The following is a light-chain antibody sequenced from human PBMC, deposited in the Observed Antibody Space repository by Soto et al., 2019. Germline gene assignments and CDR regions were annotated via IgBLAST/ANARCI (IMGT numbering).Light chain of an antibody. J-gene: IGKJ1*01. CDR2: DAS. V-gene: IGKV1-5*01. CDR3: QQYNSYSRA. CDR1: QSISSW. Sequence: DIQMTQSPSTLSASVGYRVTITCRASQSISSWLAWYQQKPGKAPKLLIYDASSLESGVPSRFSGSGSGTEFNLHISSLQPDDFATYHCQQYNSYSRAFGQGTKVDIK.